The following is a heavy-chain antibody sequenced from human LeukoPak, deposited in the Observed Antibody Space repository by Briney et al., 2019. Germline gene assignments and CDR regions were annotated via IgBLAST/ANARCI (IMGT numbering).Heavy chain of an antibody. V-gene: IGHV3-23*01. Sequence: GGSLRLSCAASGFTFSSYAMSWVRQAPGKGLEWVSAISGSGGSTYYADSVKGRFTISRDNSKNTLYLQTNSLRAEDTAVYYCAKTRGYSYGLDYWGQGTLVTVSS. D-gene: IGHD5-18*01. J-gene: IGHJ4*02. CDR2: ISGSGGST. CDR3: AKTRGYSYGLDY. CDR1: GFTFSSYA.